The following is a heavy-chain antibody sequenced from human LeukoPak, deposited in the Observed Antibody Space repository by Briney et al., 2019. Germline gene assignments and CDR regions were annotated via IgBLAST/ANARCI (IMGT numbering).Heavy chain of an antibody. Sequence: GESLKISCKGSGYSFTSYWIGWVRQMPGKGLEWMGIIYPGDSDTRYSPSFQGQVTISADKSISTAYLQWSNLKASDTAMYYCARSDSSPTLVNWFDPWGKGTLVTVSS. J-gene: IGHJ5*02. V-gene: IGHV5-51*01. D-gene: IGHD6-13*01. CDR2: IYPGDSDT. CDR1: GYSFTSYW. CDR3: ARSDSSPTLVNWFDP.